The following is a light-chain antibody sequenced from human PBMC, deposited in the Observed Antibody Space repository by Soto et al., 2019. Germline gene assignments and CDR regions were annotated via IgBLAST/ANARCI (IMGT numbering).Light chain of an antibody. Sequence: DIQMTQSPSSLSSSVGDRVTVTCRASQVVSAYLLWYQQRHGRAPKLLIYAASNLIAGVPSRFSGSGSRTNFTLTINNLQPEDFATYYCQQSYKTPHTFGQGTKLETK. CDR1: QVVSAY. J-gene: IGKJ2*01. CDR2: AAS. CDR3: QQSYKTPHT. V-gene: IGKV1-39*01.